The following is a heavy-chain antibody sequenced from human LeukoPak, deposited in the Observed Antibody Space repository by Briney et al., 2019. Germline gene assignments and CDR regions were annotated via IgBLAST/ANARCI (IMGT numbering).Heavy chain of an antibody. V-gene: IGHV3-23*01. D-gene: IGHD3-22*01. J-gene: IGHJ4*02. Sequence: PGGSLRLSCAASGFTFSSYAMSWVRQAPGKGLEWVSAISGSGGSTHYADSVKGRFTISRDNSKNTLYLQMNSLRAEDTAVYYCAKDRYYDSSGYYSPSDYWGQGTLVTVSS. CDR3: AKDRYYDSSGYYSPSDY. CDR1: GFTFSSYA. CDR2: ISGSGGST.